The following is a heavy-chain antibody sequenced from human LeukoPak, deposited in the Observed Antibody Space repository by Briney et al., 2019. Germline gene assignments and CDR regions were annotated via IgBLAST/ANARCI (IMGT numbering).Heavy chain of an antibody. CDR1: GGTFSSYA. D-gene: IGHD5-24*01. J-gene: IGHJ4*02. Sequence: GASVKVSCKASGGTFSSYAISWVRQAPGRGLEWMGGIIPIFGTANYAQKFQGRVTITADESTSTAYMELSSLRSEDTAVYYCARDREMATEDYFDYWGQGTLVTVSS. CDR3: ARDREMATEDYFDY. CDR2: IIPIFGTA. V-gene: IGHV1-69*13.